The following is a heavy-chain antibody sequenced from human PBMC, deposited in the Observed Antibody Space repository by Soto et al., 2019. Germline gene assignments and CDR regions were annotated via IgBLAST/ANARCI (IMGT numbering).Heavy chain of an antibody. CDR1: GFTFSSYG. CDR3: AKASLDY. V-gene: IGHV3-30*18. Sequence: QVQLVESGGGVVQPGRSLRLSCAASGFTFSSYGMHWVRQAPGKGLEWVAVISYDGSNKYYADSVKGRFTISRDNSKNTLYLLMNSLRAEDTAVYYWAKASLDYWGQGTLVTVS. CDR2: ISYDGSNK. J-gene: IGHJ4*02.